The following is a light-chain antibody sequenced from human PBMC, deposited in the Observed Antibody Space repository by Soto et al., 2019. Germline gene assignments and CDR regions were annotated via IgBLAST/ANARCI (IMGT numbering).Light chain of an antibody. CDR3: QQRSAWPPIT. CDR1: QSVGRY. V-gene: IGKV3-11*01. CDR2: DAS. J-gene: IGKJ5*01. Sequence: NMVYHSPPALSLSKGETAILSCRASQSVGRYLAWYQQKPGQAPRLLIFDASNRATGIPARFSGSGSGTDFTLTISSLEPEDFAFYYCQQRSAWPPITFGQGRLLEVK.